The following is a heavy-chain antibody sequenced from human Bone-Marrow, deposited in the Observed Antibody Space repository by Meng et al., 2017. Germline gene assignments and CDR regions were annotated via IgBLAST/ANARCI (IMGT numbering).Heavy chain of an antibody. CDR3: AKKYYHDSSGYSLNY. V-gene: IGHV3-23*01. Sequence: GESLKISCAASGFTFSSYAMSWVRQAPGKGLEWVSIISGSGGSTYYADSVKGRFTISRDNSKNTLYLQMNSLRAEDTAVYYCAKKYYHDSSGYSLNYWGQGTLVTVSS. D-gene: IGHD3-22*01. CDR1: GFTFSSYA. J-gene: IGHJ4*02. CDR2: ISGSGGST.